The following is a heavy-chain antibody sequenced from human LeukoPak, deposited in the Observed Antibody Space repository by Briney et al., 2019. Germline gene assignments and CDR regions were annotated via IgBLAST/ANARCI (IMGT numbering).Heavy chain of an antibody. J-gene: IGHJ6*03. CDR3: ARGYHPYYYYYMDV. CDR2: IYYSGST. V-gene: IGHV4-59*01. Sequence: SETLSLTCTVSGGSISSYYWSWIRQPPGKGLEWIGYIYYSGSTNYNPSLKSRVTISVDTSKNQFSLKLSSVTAADTAVYYCARGYHPYYYYYMDVWGKGTTVTISS. D-gene: IGHD2-2*01. CDR1: GGSISSYY.